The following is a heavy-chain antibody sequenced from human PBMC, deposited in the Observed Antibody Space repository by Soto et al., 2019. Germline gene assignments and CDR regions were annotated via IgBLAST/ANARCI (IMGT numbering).Heavy chain of an antibody. CDR3: ATWHLREHAYDI. V-gene: IGHV3-53*01. Sequence: DVQLVESGGGLIQPGGSLRLSCVASGLTVSGKKYLAWFRQAPGKGPEWVSGVYDLDGTYYVDSVRGRFTPSIDSTRTTVYLQLRDLRPENTALYFCATWHLREHAYDIWGQGTMVTVSS. D-gene: IGHD5-12*01. J-gene: IGHJ3*02. CDR2: VYDLDGT. CDR1: GLTVSGKKY.